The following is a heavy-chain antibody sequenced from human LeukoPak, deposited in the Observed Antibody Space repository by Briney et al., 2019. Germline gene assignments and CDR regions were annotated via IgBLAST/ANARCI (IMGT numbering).Heavy chain of an antibody. CDR1: GGSISSSNW. J-gene: IGHJ4*02. CDR2: IYHSGST. Sequence: PSETLSLTCAVSGGSISSSNWWSWVRQPPGKGLEWIGEIYHSGSTNYNPSLKSRVTISVDKSKNQFSLKLSPVTAADTAVYYCAGAEYSSGWYVHYWGQGTLVTVSS. V-gene: IGHV4-4*02. CDR3: AGAEYSSGWYVHY. D-gene: IGHD6-19*01.